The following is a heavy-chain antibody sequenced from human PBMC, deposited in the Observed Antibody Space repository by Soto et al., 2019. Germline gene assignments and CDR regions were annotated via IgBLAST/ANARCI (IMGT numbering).Heavy chain of an antibody. V-gene: IGHV1-69*08. CDR1: GGTFSSYT. CDR3: AREPFDIAAAGNYYYGMDV. D-gene: IGHD6-13*01. J-gene: IGHJ6*02. CDR2: IIPILGIA. Sequence: QVQLVQSGAEVKKPGSSVKVSCKASGGTFSSYTISWVRQAPGQGLEWMGRIIPILGIANYAQKFQGRVTITADKSTSTAYMELSSLRSEDTAVYYCAREPFDIAAAGNYYYGMDVWGQGTTVTVSS.